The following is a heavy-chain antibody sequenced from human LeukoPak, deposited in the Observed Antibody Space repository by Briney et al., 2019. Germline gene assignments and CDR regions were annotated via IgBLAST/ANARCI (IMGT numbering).Heavy chain of an antibody. CDR1: GFTFSNYA. D-gene: IGHD6-13*01. Sequence: GGSLRLSCEASGFTFSNYAMHWVRQAPGEGLEWVLVISRDGTEHYYAAPAKVRPPISRANSESTLYLHMNSLSTEDTAIYYCARAIRAPGTPENGFDIWGQGTMVTVSS. V-gene: IGHV3-30*04. J-gene: IGHJ3*02. CDR2: ISRDGTEH. CDR3: ARAIRAPGTPENGFDI.